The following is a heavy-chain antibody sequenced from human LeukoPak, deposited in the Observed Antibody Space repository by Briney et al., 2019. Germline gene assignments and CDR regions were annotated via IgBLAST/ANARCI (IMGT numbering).Heavy chain of an antibody. J-gene: IGHJ4*02. Sequence: GASVNVSCKASGGTFSSYAISWVRQAPGQGLEWMGRINPNSGGTNYAQKFQGRVTMTRDTSISTAYMELSRLRSDDTAVYYCARYSSGWYYFDYWGQGTLVTVSS. D-gene: IGHD6-19*01. CDR1: GGTFSSYA. CDR3: ARYSSGWYYFDY. CDR2: INPNSGGT. V-gene: IGHV1-2*06.